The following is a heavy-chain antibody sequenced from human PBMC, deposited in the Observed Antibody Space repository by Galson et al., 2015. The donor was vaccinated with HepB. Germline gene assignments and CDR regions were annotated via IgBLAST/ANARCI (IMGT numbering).Heavy chain of an antibody. V-gene: IGHV1-18*04. Sequence: SVKVSCKASGYTFTNYGVNWVRQAPGQGLEWMGWISLYTGNTNYAQNLQGRVTMTTEKSTGTTYMELRSLTSDDTAVYYCATSRVLSGWSLPDYWGPGTLVTVYS. CDR1: GYTFTNYG. J-gene: IGHJ4*02. CDR2: ISLYTGNT. CDR3: ATSRVLSGWSLPDY. D-gene: IGHD6-19*01.